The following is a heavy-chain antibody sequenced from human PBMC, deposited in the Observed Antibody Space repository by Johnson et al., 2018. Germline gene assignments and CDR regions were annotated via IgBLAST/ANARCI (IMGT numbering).Heavy chain of an antibody. V-gene: IGHV3-74*02. CDR2: INIDGSGT. Sequence: VQLVESGGGLVQPGGSLRLSCAASGFTFSSYWMHWVRQAPGKGLVWVSRINIDGSGTTYADSVKGRFTISRENAKNTLFLQMNSPRVEDTAVYYCASLWVGVDAEYFQHWGQGTLVTVSS. J-gene: IGHJ1*01. CDR3: ASLWVGVDAEYFQH. CDR1: GFTFSSYW. D-gene: IGHD2-21*01.